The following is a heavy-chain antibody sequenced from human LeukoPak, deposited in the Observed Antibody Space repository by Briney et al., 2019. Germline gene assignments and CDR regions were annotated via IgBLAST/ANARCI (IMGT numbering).Heavy chain of an antibody. CDR1: GFTFSSYW. V-gene: IGHV3-7*01. CDR3: ARAADGDWFDP. Sequence: GGSLRLSCAASGFTFSSYWMSWVRQAPGKGLEWVANIKQDGSEKYYVDSVKGRFTISRDNAKNSLYLQMNSPRAEDTAVYYCARAADGDWFDPWGQGTLVTVSS. D-gene: IGHD3-16*01. CDR2: IKQDGSEK. J-gene: IGHJ5*02.